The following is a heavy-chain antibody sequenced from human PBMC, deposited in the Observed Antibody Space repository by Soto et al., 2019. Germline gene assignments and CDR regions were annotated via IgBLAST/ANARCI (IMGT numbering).Heavy chain of an antibody. CDR3: ARGGIVVVEAPATGMDV. J-gene: IGHJ6*02. D-gene: IGHD2-15*01. V-gene: IGHV1-69*12. CDR2: IIPIFGTA. CDR1: GGTFSSYA. Sequence: QVQLVQSGAEVKKPGSSVKVSCKASGGTFSSYAISWVRQAPGQGLEWMGGIIPIFGTANYAQKFQGRVTITADESXSXXCMALPGLRSEDTAVYYCARGGIVVVEAPATGMDVWGQGTTVTVSS.